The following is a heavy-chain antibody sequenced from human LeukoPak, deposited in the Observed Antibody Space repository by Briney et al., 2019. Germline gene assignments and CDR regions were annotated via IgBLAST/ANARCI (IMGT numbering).Heavy chain of an antibody. V-gene: IGHV3-7*03. J-gene: IGHJ4*02. CDR2: IKHDGSEK. CDR3: AKEYYDFWSGYYWPLTGY. CDR1: GFTFSTYW. D-gene: IGHD3-3*01. Sequence: GGSLRLSCAASGFTFSTYWMSWVRQAPGKGLEWVANIKHDGSEKYSVDSVKGRFTISRDNAKNSLYLQMNSLRAEDTAVYYCAKEYYDFWSGYYWPLTGYWGQGTLVTVSS.